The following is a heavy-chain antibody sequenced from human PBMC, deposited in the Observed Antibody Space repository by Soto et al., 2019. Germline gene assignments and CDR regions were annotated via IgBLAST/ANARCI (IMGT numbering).Heavy chain of an antibody. CDR1: GFTFSSYA. Sequence: EVQLLESGGGLVQPGGSLRLSCAASGFTFSSYAMSGVRQAPGKGLEWVSAISGSGGSTYSADSVKGRFTISRDTTKNTLQRQMNSQRAEDTAVYYGANYGRWLVHCYYFGMDVWGQGTTVTVSS. CDR3: ANYGRWLVHCYYFGMDV. V-gene: IGHV3-23*01. CDR2: ISGSGGST. D-gene: IGHD6-19*01. J-gene: IGHJ6*01.